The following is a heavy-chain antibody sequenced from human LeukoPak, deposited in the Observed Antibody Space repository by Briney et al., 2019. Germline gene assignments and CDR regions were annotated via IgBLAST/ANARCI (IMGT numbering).Heavy chain of an antibody. J-gene: IGHJ6*03. V-gene: IGHV4-39*01. CDR2: IYYSGST. CDR1: GGSISSSSYY. CDR3: ARHRWGYCSSTSCYMSYYYYYMDV. D-gene: IGHD2-2*02. Sequence: PSETLSLTCTVSGGSISSSSYYWGWIRQPPGKGLEWIGSIYYSGSTYYNPSLKSRVTISVDTSKNQFSLKLSSVTAADTPVYYCARHRWGYCSSTSCYMSYYYYYMDVWGKGTTVTVSS.